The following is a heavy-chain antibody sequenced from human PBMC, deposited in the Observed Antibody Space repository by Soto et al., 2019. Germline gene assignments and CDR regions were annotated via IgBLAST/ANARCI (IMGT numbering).Heavy chain of an antibody. CDR2: TYYRSKWYN. D-gene: IGHD2-2*01. CDR1: GDSVSSNSAA. J-gene: IGHJ3*02. CDR3: ARLWDIVVVPAAKVSRAFDI. Sequence: SQTLSLTCAISGDSVSSNSAALNWIRQSPSRGLEWLGRTYYRSKWYNDYAVSVKSRITINPDTSKNQFSLQLNSVTPEDTAVYYCARLWDIVVVPAAKVSRAFDIWGQGTMVTVSS. V-gene: IGHV6-1*01.